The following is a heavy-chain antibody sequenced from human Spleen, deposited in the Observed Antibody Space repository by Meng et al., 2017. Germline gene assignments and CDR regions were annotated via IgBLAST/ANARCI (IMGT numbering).Heavy chain of an antibody. D-gene: IGHD6-19*01. Sequence: ICGGATCTVNGLSCVRQTPGKGMEWVGELYHSGSTNYNPSLKSRVTMSVDKSKNQFSLKLTSVTAADTAVYYCASYHSCWSQFDSWGQGILVTVSS. V-gene: IGHV4-4*02. CDR2: LYHSGST. J-gene: IGHJ4*02. CDR3: ASYHSCWSQFDS. CDR1: GGATCTVNG.